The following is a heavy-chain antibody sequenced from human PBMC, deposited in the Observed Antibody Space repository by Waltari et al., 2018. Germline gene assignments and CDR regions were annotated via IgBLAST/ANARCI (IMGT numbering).Heavy chain of an antibody. D-gene: IGHD6-6*01. Sequence: QVQLVQSGAEVKKPGSSVKVSCKASGGTFSSYAISWVRQAPGQGLEWMGGVIPIFGTANYAQKFQGRVTMTADESTSTAYMELSSLRSEDTAVYYCASTSSSSRRYYYYGMDVWGQGTTVTVSS. CDR3: ASTSSSSRRYYYYGMDV. J-gene: IGHJ6*02. CDR1: GGTFSSYA. CDR2: VIPIFGTA. V-gene: IGHV1-69*01.